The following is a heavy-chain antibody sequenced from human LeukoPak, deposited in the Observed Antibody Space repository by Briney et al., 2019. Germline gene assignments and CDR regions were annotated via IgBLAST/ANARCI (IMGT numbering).Heavy chain of an antibody. CDR2: SSPGGGAT. D-gene: IGHD1-1*01. CDR3: ARGNDGWPHYYYYFMDV. J-gene: IGHJ6*03. CDR1: VDTFINDY. V-gene: IGHV1-46*01. Sequence: ASVTVSCKATVDTFINDYIHWVRQAPGQGLEWMGVSSPGGGATTYAQKFQGRVTMTRDMSTSTVYMELRSLRSADTAVYYCARGNDGWPHYYYYFMDVWGKGTTVTVSS.